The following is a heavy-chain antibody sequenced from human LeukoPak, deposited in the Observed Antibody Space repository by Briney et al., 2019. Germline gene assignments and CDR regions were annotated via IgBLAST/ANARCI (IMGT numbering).Heavy chain of an antibody. CDR2: IYSDGST. CDR3: ARSRYLDWGGAFDM. D-gene: IGHD3-9*01. J-gene: IGHJ3*02. V-gene: IGHV3-66*01. Sequence: GGSLRLSCAASGSTVTTNYMTWVRQAPGKGLEWVSVIYSDGSTYYADSVRGRFTMSRDDSKNTGYLQLNRLRGEDTAIYYCARSRYLDWGGAFDMWGQGTMVTVSS. CDR1: GSTVTTNY.